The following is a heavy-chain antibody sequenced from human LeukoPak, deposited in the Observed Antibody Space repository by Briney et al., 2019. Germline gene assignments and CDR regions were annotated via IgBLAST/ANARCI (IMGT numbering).Heavy chain of an antibody. CDR3: ARENWRDGYVGSK. CDR2: IHHSGST. CDR1: GGSISSSSYY. V-gene: IGHV4-39*07. D-gene: IGHD5-24*01. Sequence: PSETLSLTCTVPGGSISSSSYYWGWIRQPPGKGLEWIGSIHHSGSTYYNSSLKSRVTISVDTSKNTLSLKLNSVTAADTAVYYCARENWRDGYVGSKWGQGTLVTVSS. J-gene: IGHJ4*02.